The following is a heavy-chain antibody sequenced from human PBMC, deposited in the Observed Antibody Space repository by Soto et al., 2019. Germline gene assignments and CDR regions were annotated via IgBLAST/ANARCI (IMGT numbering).Heavy chain of an antibody. CDR3: ARPLQLAVSGFDP. V-gene: IGHV4-39*01. J-gene: IGHJ5*02. D-gene: IGHD3-3*02. CDR1: GDAISSSSYY. CDR2: IHYRANS. Sequence: KPAETLSLTCAVSGDAISSSSYYWAWIRQPPGKWLEWIGSIHYRANSYYSPSLKSRITISVDTSNNQISLRLSSVTAADTAVYYCARPLQLAVSGFDPWGQGTLVTVSS.